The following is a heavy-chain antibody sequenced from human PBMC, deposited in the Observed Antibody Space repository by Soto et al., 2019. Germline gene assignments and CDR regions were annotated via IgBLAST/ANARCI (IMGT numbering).Heavy chain of an antibody. CDR2: IFHSGPT. CDR3: ARARFFGSGKRDYYLGLDV. V-gene: IGHV4-4*02. CDR1: GVSIGSSSAW. D-gene: IGHD3-22*01. J-gene: IGHJ6*02. Sequence: QVRLQESGPRLVKPSGTLSLTCGVSGVSIGSSSAWWTWVRQSPATGLEWIGEIFHSGPTNVNPSLQSRVTLSVDKSNNRLSLILNSVTAADTAKYFCARARFFGSGKRDYYLGLDVWGQGIAVTVSS.